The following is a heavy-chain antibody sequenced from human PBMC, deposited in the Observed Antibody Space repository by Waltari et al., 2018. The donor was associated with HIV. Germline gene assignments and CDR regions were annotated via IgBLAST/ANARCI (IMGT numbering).Heavy chain of an antibody. Sequence: EVQLVEFGGGLVQAGGSLRLPCLSSGFPFGDSGMDWVRQAPGKGLEWVSGIRLNSEETAYAESVKGRFSISRDNAKNSLYLEMNRLTVGDTAFYYCAKDLGSWPTRPAAFDSWGQGTLVTVSS. CDR1: GFPFGDSG. CDR3: AKDLGSWPTRPAAFDS. CDR2: IRLNSEET. D-gene: IGHD3-16*01. J-gene: IGHJ4*02. V-gene: IGHV3-9*01.